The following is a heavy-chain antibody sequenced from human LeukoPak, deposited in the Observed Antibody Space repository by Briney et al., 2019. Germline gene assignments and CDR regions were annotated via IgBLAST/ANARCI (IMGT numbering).Heavy chain of an antibody. D-gene: IGHD6-13*01. CDR1: GYTFTGYY. Sequence: RASVKVSCKASGYTFTGYYMHWVRQAPGQGLEWMGWINPNSGGTNYAQKFQGRVTMTRDTSISTAYMELSRLRSDDRAVYYCARVPGGRAAAGTVIYYMDVWGKGTTVTVSS. J-gene: IGHJ6*03. CDR3: ARVPGGRAAAGTVIYYMDV. CDR2: INPNSGGT. V-gene: IGHV1-2*02.